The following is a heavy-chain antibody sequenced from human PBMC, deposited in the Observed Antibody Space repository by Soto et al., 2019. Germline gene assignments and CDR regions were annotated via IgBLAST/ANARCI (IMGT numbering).Heavy chain of an antibody. D-gene: IGHD3-3*01. CDR2: FDPEDGET. V-gene: IGHV1-24*01. CDR3: ATEPLNYDFWSGYYTFPLWFDP. J-gene: IGHJ5*02. CDR1: GYTLTELS. Sequence: ASVKVSCKVSGYTLTELSMHWVRQAPGKGLEWMGGFDPEDGETIYAQKFQGRVTMTEDTSTDTAYMELSSLRSEDTAVYYCATEPLNYDFWSGYYTFPLWFDPWGQGTLVTVSS.